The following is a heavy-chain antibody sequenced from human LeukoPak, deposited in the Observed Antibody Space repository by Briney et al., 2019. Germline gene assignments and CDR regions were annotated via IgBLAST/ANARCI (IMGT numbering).Heavy chain of an antibody. Sequence: GGSLRLSCAASGFTFSNYAMSWVRQAPGKGLEWVSGFSGSGGDTHYADSVKGRFTISRDNSKNTLYLQLSSLRGDDTAVYFCARNGGWYGVSWGQGTLVTVSS. J-gene: IGHJ4*02. D-gene: IGHD6-19*01. CDR2: FSGSGGDT. CDR3: ARNGGWYGVS. V-gene: IGHV3-23*01. CDR1: GFTFSNYA.